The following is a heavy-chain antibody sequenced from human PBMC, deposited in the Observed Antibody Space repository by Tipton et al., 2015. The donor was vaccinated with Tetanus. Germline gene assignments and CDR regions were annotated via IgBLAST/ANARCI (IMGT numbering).Heavy chain of an antibody. D-gene: IGHD1-26*01. CDR3: VRGLPREPFYFDY. V-gene: IGHV4-31*03. J-gene: IGHJ4*02. Sequence: LRLSCTVSGASVNAGGYLWTWVRQQPGKGLEWIGNIYYTAHNSYNPSLDSRVSISVDTSKNQCSLRLTSVTAADTAVYFCVRGLPREPFYFDYWGQGKQVIVSS. CDR1: GASVNAGGYL. CDR2: IYYTAHN.